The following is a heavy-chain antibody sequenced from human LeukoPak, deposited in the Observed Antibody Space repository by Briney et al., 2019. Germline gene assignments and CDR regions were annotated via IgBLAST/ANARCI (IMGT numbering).Heavy chain of an antibody. V-gene: IGHV3-7*01. CDR2: INQDGSER. D-gene: IGHD5-18*01. CDR1: RFAFSTFW. CDR3: ARGHVDTAVTGEFDY. J-gene: IGHJ4*02. Sequence: GGSLTLSCAASRFAFSTFWMNWVRQAPGEGLEWVASINQDGSERYYVDSVKGRFTISRDNAKDSLYLQMHSLRAEDTAVYYCARGHVDTAVTGEFDYWGQGTLVTVSS.